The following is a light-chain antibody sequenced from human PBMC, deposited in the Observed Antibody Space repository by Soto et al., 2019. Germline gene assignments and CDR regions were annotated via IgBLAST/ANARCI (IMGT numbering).Light chain of an antibody. CDR3: MQSLQTPRT. V-gene: IGKV2-28*01. Sequence: DIVMTQSPLSLPVTPGEPASISCRSSQNLLHSNGYHYLDWYLQKPGQSPQLLIFLGSNRASGVPDRFSGSGSDTDCTLKISRVEAEDVGVYYCMQSLQTPRTFGGGTKVESK. J-gene: IGKJ4*01. CDR1: QNLLHSNGYHY. CDR2: LGS.